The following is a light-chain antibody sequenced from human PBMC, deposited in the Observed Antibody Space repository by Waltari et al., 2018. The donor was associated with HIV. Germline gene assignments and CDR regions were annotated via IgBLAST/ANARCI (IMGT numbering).Light chain of an antibody. CDR3: SSYAAMNNFYVL. Sequence: QSALTQPPSASGSPGQSVTISCTGTSSDVGGYNYISWYQHRPGKAPKLVIFEVTKRPSGGPDRFSGSKSGNTASLTVSGLQPEDEAEYYCSSYAAMNNFYVLVGGGTKLTVL. CDR1: SSDVGGYNY. J-gene: IGLJ2*01. CDR2: EVT. V-gene: IGLV2-8*01.